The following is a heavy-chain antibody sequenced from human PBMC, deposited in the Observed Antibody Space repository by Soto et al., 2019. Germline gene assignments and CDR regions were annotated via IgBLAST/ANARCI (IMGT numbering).Heavy chain of an antibody. CDR3: ARVWVTTISNYYYYGLDF. V-gene: IGHV4-34*01. CDR2: INHSGST. CDR1: GGSFSDYY. J-gene: IGHJ6*02. D-gene: IGHD5-12*01. Sequence: SETLSLTCAVYGGSFSDYYWSWIRQPPGKGLEWIGEINHSGSTNYNPSLKSRVTISVDTSKNQFSLKLSSVTAADTAVYYCARVWVTTISNYYYYGLDFWGQGTTVIVSS.